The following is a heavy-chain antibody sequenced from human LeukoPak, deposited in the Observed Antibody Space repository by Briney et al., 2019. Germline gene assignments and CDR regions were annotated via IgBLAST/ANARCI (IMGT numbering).Heavy chain of an antibody. CDR1: SYSISSGYF. CDR2: INHSGIT. D-gene: IGHD3-9*01. V-gene: IGHV4-38-2*02. J-gene: IGHJ4*02. Sequence: LETLSLTCTVSSYSISSGYFWGWIRQSPGKGLEWIASINHSGITYYNPSLKSRVTISVETSKNQFSLKLTSVTAADTAVYYCGRDRPTGYYDYWGQRILVTVSS. CDR3: GRDRPTGYYDY.